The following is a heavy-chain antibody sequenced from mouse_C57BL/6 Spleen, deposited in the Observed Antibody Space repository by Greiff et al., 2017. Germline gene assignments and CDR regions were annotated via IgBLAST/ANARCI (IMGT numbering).Heavy chain of an antibody. CDR2: IYPGSGNI. D-gene: IGHD1-1*01. V-gene: IGHV1-66*01. Sequence: VQLQQSGPELVKPGASVKISCKASGYSFTSYYIHWVKQRPGQGLEWIGWIYPGSGNIKYKEKFKGKATLTADTSYSTAYMQLSSLTSEDSAVYYCAREDYGTAWFAYGGQGTLVTVSA. CDR3: AREDYGTAWFAY. J-gene: IGHJ3*01. CDR1: GYSFTSYY.